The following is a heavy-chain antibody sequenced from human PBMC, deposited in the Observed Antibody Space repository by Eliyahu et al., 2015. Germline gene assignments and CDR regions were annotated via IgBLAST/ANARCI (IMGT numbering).Heavy chain of an antibody. CDR3: AKDGWNYYGSGSYYPYGMDV. D-gene: IGHD3-10*01. J-gene: IGHJ6*02. Sequence: EVQLVESGGGLVQPGGSLRLSCAASGFPFXXXAXXGVRQAPGKGLEWVSAISGSGGSTYYADSVKGRFTISRDNSKNTLYLQMNSLRAEDTAVYYCAKDGWNYYGSGSYYPYGMDVWGQGTTVTVSS. CDR1: GFPFXXXA. CDR2: ISGSGGST. V-gene: IGHV3-23*04.